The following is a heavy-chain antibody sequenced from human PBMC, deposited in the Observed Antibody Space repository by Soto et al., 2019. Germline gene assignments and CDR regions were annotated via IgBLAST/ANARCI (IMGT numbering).Heavy chain of an antibody. Sequence: QVQLVQSGAEVKKPGSSVKVSCKASGGTFSSYAISWVRQAPGQGLEWMGGIIPIFGTANYAQKFQGRVTITADESTSKAYMELSSLRSEDTAVYYCARGAHYYDSSGYYQFDYWGQGTLVTVSS. CDR2: IIPIFGTA. CDR3: ARGAHYYDSSGYYQFDY. V-gene: IGHV1-69*01. J-gene: IGHJ4*02. D-gene: IGHD3-22*01. CDR1: GGTFSSYA.